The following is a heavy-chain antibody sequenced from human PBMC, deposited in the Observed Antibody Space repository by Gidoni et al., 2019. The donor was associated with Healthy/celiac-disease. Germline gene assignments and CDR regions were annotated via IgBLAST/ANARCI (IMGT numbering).Heavy chain of an antibody. J-gene: IGHJ4*02. CDR2: IYYSWST. CDR3: ARGSSSSLVQYFDY. V-gene: IGHV4-31*03. Sequence: QVQLQESGPGLVKPSQTLSLTCTFSGGSISSGGYYWSWIRQHPGKGLEWIGYIYYSWSTYYNPSLKSRVTISVDTSKNQFSLKLSSVTAADTAVYYCARGSSSSLVQYFDYWGQGTLVTVSS. D-gene: IGHD6-13*01. CDR1: GGSISSGGYY.